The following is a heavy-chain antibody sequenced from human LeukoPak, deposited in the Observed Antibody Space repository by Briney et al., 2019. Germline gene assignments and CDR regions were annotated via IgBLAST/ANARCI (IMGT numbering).Heavy chain of an antibody. CDR2: IYYSGST. J-gene: IGHJ3*02. CDR1: GYSISSGYY. Sequence: SETLSLTCAVSGYSISSGYYWGWIRQPPGKGLEWIGYIYYSGSTNYNPSLKSRVTISVDTSKNQFSLKLSSVTAAGTAVYYCARGYYYGSGSYYGDAFDIWGQGTMVTVSS. D-gene: IGHD3-10*01. CDR3: ARGYYYGSGSYYGDAFDI. V-gene: IGHV4-61*01.